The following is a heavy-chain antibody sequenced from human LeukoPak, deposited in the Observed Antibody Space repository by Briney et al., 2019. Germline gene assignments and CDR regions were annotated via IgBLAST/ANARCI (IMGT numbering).Heavy chain of an antibody. D-gene: IGHD3-10*01. CDR1: GYFFTSYW. J-gene: IGHJ4*02. V-gene: IGHV5-51*01. CDR3: ARLRGGTITLLRGAFDY. CDR2: IYPDDSNT. Sequence: GESLKISCKGSGYFFTSYWIGWVRQMPRKGLEWMGIIYPDDSNTRYSPSFQGQVTISADKSISTAYVQWSTLKASDTAMYYCARLRGGTITLLRGAFDYWGQGTLVTVSS.